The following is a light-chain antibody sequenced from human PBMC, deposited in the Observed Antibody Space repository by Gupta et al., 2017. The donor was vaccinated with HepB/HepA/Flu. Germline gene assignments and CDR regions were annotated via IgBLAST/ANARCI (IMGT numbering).Light chain of an antibody. CDR3: QVWDSSSDHLWV. V-gene: IGLV3-21*04. Sequence: SYVLTQPPSVSVAPGKTARITCGGNNIGSKSVHWYQQKPGQAPVLVINYDSDRPAGIPERFSGSNSGNTATLTISRVEAGDEADYYCQVWDSSSDHLWVFGGGTKLTVL. CDR1: NIGSKS. J-gene: IGLJ3*02. CDR2: YDS.